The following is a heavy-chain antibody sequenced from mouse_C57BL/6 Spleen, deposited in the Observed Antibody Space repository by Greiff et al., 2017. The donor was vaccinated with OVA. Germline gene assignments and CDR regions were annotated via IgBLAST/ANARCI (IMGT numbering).Heavy chain of an antibody. CDR3: ARGKDYYYGSSHWYFDV. D-gene: IGHD1-1*01. CDR1: GYAFSSYW. J-gene: IGHJ1*03. V-gene: IGHV1-80*01. CDR2: IYPGDGDT. Sequence: QVQLQQSGAELVKPGASVKISCKASGYAFSSYWMNWVKQRPGKGLEWIGQIYPGDGDTNYNGKFKGKATLTADKSSSTAYMQLSSLTSEDSAVYFCARGKDYYYGSSHWYFDVWGTGTTVTVSS.